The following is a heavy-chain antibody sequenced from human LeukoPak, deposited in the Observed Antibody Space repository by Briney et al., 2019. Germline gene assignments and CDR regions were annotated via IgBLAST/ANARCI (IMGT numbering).Heavy chain of an antibody. CDR1: GGSIGSSSYY. J-gene: IGHJ4*02. Sequence: SETLSLTXTVSGGSIGSSSYYWGWIRQPPGKGLEWIGSIYYSGSTYYNPSLKSRVTISVDTSKNQFTLKLSSVTAADTAVYYCARIWGYCSRNNCRNARGLPYWGQGTLVTVSS. V-gene: IGHV4-39*01. CDR3: ARIWGYCSRNNCRNARGLPY. D-gene: IGHD2-2*01. CDR2: IYYSGST.